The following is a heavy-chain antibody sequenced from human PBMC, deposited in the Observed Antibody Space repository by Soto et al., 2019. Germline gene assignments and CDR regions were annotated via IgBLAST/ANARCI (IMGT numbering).Heavy chain of an antibody. D-gene: IGHD3-10*01. CDR2: ISGGGETT. CDR1: GFTFSSYA. J-gene: IGHJ4*02. CDR3: AFNSGSGSYYFDY. Sequence: VQLLESGGGLVQPGGSLRLSCAASGFTFSSYAMWWVRQAPGKGLECVSAISGGGETTYYADSVKGRFTISRDNSKNTLYLQMNSLRAEDTAVYYCAFNSGSGSYYFDYWGQGTLVTVSS. V-gene: IGHV3-23*01.